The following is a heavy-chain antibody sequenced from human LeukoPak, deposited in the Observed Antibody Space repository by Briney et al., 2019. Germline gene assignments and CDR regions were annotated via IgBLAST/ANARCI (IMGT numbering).Heavy chain of an antibody. Sequence: PSETLSLTCTVSGGSISSYYWSWIRQPPGKGLEWIGYIYCSGSTNYKPSLKSRVTISVDTSKNQFSLKLSSVTAADTAVYYCARGGYYDILTGYYYYYYMDVWGKGTTVTISS. J-gene: IGHJ6*03. CDR2: IYCSGST. D-gene: IGHD3-9*01. CDR1: GGSISSYY. CDR3: ARGGYYDILTGYYYYYYMDV. V-gene: IGHV4-59*01.